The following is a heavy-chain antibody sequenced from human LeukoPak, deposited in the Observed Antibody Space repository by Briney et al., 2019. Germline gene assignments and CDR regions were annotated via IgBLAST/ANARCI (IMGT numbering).Heavy chain of an antibody. CDR3: ASGSGSYWCFDL. D-gene: IGHD3-22*01. Sequence: PGGSLRLSCAASGFTFSSYEMNWVRQAPGKGLEWVSYISSSGSTIYYADSVKGRFTISRDNAKNSLYLQMNSLRAEDTAVYYCASGSGSYWCFDLWGRGTLVTVSS. V-gene: IGHV3-48*03. CDR2: ISSSGSTI. CDR1: GFTFSSYE. J-gene: IGHJ2*01.